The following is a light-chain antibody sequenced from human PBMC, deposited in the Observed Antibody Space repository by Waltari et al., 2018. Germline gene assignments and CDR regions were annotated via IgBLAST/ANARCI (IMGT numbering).Light chain of an antibody. Sequence: QSILTPPTSASGTPGQMVTITRSGSRPNIGSNSVPWYQEVPGTAPKLLIYRNNQRPSGVPHRFSGSKSGTSASLAISGLRSEDEAHYYCAAWDDSLSGHMVFGGGTKLTVL. V-gene: IGLV1-47*01. J-gene: IGLJ2*01. CDR3: AAWDDSLSGHMV. CDR1: RPNIGSNS. CDR2: RNN.